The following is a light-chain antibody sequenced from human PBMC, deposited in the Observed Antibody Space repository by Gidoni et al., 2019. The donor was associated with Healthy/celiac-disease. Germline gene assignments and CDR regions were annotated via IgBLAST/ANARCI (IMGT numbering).Light chain of an antibody. V-gene: IGLV2-14*01. J-gene: IGLJ3*02. CDR1: SSDVGGYHY. Sequence: QSALTQPASVSGSPGQSITISCTGTSSDVGGYHYVSWYQQHPGKAPKLMIYDVSHRPSGVSNRFSGSKSGNTASLTISGLQAEDEADYYCSSYTSSSVFGGGTKLTVL. CDR2: DVS. CDR3: SSYTSSSV.